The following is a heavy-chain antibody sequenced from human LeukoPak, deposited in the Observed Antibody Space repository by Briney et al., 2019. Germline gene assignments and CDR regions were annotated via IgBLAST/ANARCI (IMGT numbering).Heavy chain of an antibody. D-gene: IGHD3-10*01. CDR3: ARGLYYYESGSYWGIDY. Sequence: SETLSLTCAIYGGSFSGYYWSWIRQPPGKGLEWIGEINHSESTNYNPSLKSRVTISVDTSKNQFSLKLSSVTAADTAVYYCARGLYYYESGSYWGIDYWGQGTLVTVSS. V-gene: IGHV4-34*01. J-gene: IGHJ4*02. CDR2: INHSEST. CDR1: GGSFSGYY.